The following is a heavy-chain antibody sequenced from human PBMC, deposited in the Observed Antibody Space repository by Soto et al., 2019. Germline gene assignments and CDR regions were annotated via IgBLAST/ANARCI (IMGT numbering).Heavy chain of an antibody. CDR3: ARGTVKWYKSFLPVDY. J-gene: IGHJ4*02. D-gene: IGHD1-1*01. CDR2: ISYDGSNK. Sequence: HPGGSLRLSCAASGFTFSSYAMHWVRQAPGKGLEWVAVISYDGSNKYYADSVKGRFTISRDNSKNTLYLQMNSLRAEDTAVYYCARGTVKWYKSFLPVDYWGQGTLVTVSS. V-gene: IGHV3-30-3*01. CDR1: GFTFSSYA.